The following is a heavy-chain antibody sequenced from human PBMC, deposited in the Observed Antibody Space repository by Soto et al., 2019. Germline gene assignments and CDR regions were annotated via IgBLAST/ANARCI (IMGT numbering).Heavy chain of an antibody. V-gene: IGHV3-30*18. D-gene: IGHD5-18*01. J-gene: IGHJ6*02. Sequence: GGPLRLFCEASGFIFWSYGIHLVLQAPGKGLEWVALISYDGTDKYYADSVKGRFTISRDNSKNTLYLQMSSLGPEDTAVYYCVKERYAQLWLEDYGMDVWGQGTTVTVSS. CDR3: VKERYAQLWLEDYGMDV. CDR1: GFIFWSYG. CDR2: ISYDGTDK.